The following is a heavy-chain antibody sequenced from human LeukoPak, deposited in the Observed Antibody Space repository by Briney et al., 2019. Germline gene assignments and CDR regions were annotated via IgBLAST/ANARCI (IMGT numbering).Heavy chain of an antibody. V-gene: IGHV3-30*18. D-gene: IGHD3-22*01. Sequence: GGSLRLSCAASGFTFSSYGMHWVRQAPGKGLEWVAVISYDGSNKYYADSVKGRFTISRDNSKNTLYLQMNSLRAEDTAVYYCAKDPDDSSGYPDYWGQGILVTVSS. CDR2: ISYDGSNK. CDR1: GFTFSSYG. CDR3: AKDPDDSSGYPDY. J-gene: IGHJ4*02.